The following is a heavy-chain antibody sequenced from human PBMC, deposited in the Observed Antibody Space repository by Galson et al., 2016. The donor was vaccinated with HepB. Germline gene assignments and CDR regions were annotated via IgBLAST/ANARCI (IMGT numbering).Heavy chain of an antibody. J-gene: IGHJ6*02. Sequence: SLRLPCAASGFTFDDYALHWVRQAPGKGREWVSGTSWNSGSIGYADSVKGRFTISRDNSKNSLYLQMNSLRAEDPALYYCAKDIQRDSSSWYGGIYGMDVWGQGTTVTVSS. V-gene: IGHV3-9*01. CDR3: AKDIQRDSSSWYGGIYGMDV. CDR2: TSWNSGSI. D-gene: IGHD6-13*01. CDR1: GFTFDDYA.